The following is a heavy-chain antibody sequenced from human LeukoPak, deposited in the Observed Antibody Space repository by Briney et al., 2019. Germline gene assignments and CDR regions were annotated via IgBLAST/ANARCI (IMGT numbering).Heavy chain of an antibody. J-gene: IGHJ4*02. CDR1: GFIFRDYS. CDR2: ISSNGGNT. D-gene: IGHD5-12*01. Sequence: PGGSLGLSCAASGFIFRDYSMHWVRQAPGKGLEYVSAISSNGGNTYHANSVKDRFTISRDNPKNMLYLQMGRLRAEDTAVYYCARVGEATAFDYWGQGTLVTVSS. V-gene: IGHV3-64*01. CDR3: ARVGEATAFDY.